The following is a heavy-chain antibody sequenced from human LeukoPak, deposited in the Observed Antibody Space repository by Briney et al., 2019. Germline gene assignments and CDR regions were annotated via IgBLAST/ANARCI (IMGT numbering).Heavy chain of an antibody. CDR3: ARGSHTQIYCSGGSCYSGWYFDL. CDR1: GGSISSYY. D-gene: IGHD2-15*01. J-gene: IGHJ2*01. CDR2: IYTSGST. V-gene: IGHV4-4*07. Sequence: SETLSLTCTVSGGSISSYYWSWIRQPAGKGLEWIGRIYTSGSTNYNPSLKSRVTMSVDTSNNQFSLKLSSVTAADTAVYYCARGSHTQIYCSGGSCYSGWYFDLWGRGTLVTVSS.